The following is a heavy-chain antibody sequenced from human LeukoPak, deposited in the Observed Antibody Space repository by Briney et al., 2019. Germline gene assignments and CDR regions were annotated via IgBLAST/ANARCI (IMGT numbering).Heavy chain of an antibody. J-gene: IGHJ6*02. CDR1: GGTFSSYA. CDR2: IIPIFGIA. CDR3: ARDSRMGYCSSTSCYHTYYYYGMDV. D-gene: IGHD2-2*01. Sequence: GASVKVSCKASGGTFSSYAISWVRQAPGQGLEWMGRIIPIFGIANYAQKFQGRVTITADKSTSTAYMELSSLRSEDTAVYYCARDSRMGYCSSTSCYHTYYYYGMDVWGQGTTATVSS. V-gene: IGHV1-69*04.